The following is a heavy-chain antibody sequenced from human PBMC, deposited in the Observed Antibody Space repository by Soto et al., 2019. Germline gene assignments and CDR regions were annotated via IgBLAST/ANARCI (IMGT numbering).Heavy chain of an antibody. D-gene: IGHD6-13*01. CDR1: GGTFSSYA. Sequence: SVKVSCKASGGTFSSYAISWVRQATGQGLEWMGGMIPIFGTANYAQKFQGRVTITADESTSTAYMELSSLRSEDTAVYYCARAPQKSIAASGNNGEWWFDSWGQGTLVTVSS. CDR2: MIPIFGTA. J-gene: IGHJ5*01. CDR3: ARAPQKSIAASGNNGEWWFDS. V-gene: IGHV1-69*13.